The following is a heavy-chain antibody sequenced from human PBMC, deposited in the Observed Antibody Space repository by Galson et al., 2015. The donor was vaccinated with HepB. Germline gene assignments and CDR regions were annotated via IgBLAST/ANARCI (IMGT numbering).Heavy chain of an antibody. CDR3: ARGRITRYYYGMDV. CDR1: GGSFSGYY. D-gene: IGHD3-10*01. V-gene: IGHV4-34*01. J-gene: IGHJ6*02. CDR2: INHSGST. Sequence: ETLSLTCAVYGGSFSGYYWSWIRPPPGKGLEWIGEINHSGSTNYNPSLKSRVTISVDTSKNQFSLKLSSVTAADTAVYYCARGRITRYYYGMDVWGQGTTVTVSS.